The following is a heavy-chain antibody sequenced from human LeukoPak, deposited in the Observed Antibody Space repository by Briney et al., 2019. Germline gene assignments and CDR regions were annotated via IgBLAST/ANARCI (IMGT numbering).Heavy chain of an antibody. J-gene: IGHJ1*01. CDR3: ARAPSEIGGYYPEYFRH. D-gene: IGHD3-22*01. CDR2: IKSDGST. V-gene: IGHV3-74*01. Sequence: GGSLRLSCAASGFTFSNYWMHWVRQAPGKGLVWVSRIKSDGSTNYADSVKGRFTISRDNAKNTVSLQMNRLRPEDTGVYYCARAPSEIGGYYPEYFRHWGQGTLVTVSS. CDR1: GFTFSNYW.